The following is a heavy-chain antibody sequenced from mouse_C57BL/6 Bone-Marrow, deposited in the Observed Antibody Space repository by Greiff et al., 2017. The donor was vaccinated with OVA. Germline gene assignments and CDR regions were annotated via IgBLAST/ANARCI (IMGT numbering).Heavy chain of an antibody. V-gene: IGHV5-16*01. CDR2: INYDGSST. D-gene: IGHD2-1*01. Sequence: DVQLVESEGGLVQPGSSMKLSCTASGFTFSDYYMAWVRQVPEKGLEWVANINYDGSSTYYLDSLKSRFIISRDNAKNILYLQMSSLKSEDTATYYCARGGNYGFDYWGQGTTLTVSS. J-gene: IGHJ2*01. CDR1: GFTFSDYY. CDR3: ARGGNYGFDY.